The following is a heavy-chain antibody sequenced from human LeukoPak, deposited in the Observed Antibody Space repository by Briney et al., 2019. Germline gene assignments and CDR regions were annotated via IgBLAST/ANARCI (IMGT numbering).Heavy chain of an antibody. Sequence: ASVKVSCKASGYTFTSYDINWVRQATGQGLEWMGWISAYNGNTNYAQKLQGRVTMTTDTSTSTAYMELRSLRSDDTAVYYCARDAIDYYGSGSYYSPPGYWGQGTLVTVSS. J-gene: IGHJ4*02. CDR2: ISAYNGNT. V-gene: IGHV1-18*01. CDR1: GYTFTSYD. CDR3: ARDAIDYYGSGSYYSPPGY. D-gene: IGHD3-10*01.